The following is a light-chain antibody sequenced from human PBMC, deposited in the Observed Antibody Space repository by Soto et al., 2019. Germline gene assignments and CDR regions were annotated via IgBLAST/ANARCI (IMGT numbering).Light chain of an antibody. J-gene: IGKJ5*01. CDR2: DAS. V-gene: IGKV3-11*01. Sequence: EIVLTQAPATLCLSQGDSATLSCMASQSVSSYLAWYQQKHGQAPRLLIYDASNRATGIPARFSGSGSGTDFTLTISSLEPEDFACYYCQQRSNWPPDITFGQGTRLEI. CDR1: QSVSSY. CDR3: QQRSNWPPDIT.